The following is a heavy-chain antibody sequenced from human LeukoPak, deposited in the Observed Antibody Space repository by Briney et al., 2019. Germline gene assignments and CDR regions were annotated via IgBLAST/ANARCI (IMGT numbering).Heavy chain of an antibody. D-gene: IGHD2-15*01. CDR1: GFTFSTYW. CDR3: ARGGYRQKEF. CDR2: IKPDGSEK. J-gene: IGHJ4*02. V-gene: IGHV3-7*01. Sequence: GGSLRFSCAASGFTFSTYWMTWVRQAPGKGLEWVATIKPDGSEKWNVDSVKGRFTISRDNAKNSLYLRMNSLRVEDTAVYYCARGGYRQKEFWGQGTLVTVSS.